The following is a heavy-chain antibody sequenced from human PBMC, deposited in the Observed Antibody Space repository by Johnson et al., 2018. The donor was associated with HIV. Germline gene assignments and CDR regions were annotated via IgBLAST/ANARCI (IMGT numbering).Heavy chain of an antibody. CDR3: AGESSPWGGDYVGYGLDI. CDR1: GFTFKDYY. J-gene: IGHJ3*02. D-gene: IGHD4-17*01. V-gene: IGHV3-11*04. CDR2: ISSSGTTK. Sequence: HVQLVESGGGSVQPGGSLRLSCAASGFTFKDYYMNWVRQAPGKGLEWVAHISSSGTTKYYSDSVKGRFTISRDNSKKSLYLEINNLRVDDTAIYYCAGESSPWGGDYVGYGLDIWGQGTRVAVSS.